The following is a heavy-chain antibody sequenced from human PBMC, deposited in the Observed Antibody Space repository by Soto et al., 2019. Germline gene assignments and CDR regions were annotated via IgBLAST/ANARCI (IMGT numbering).Heavy chain of an antibody. J-gene: IGHJ4*02. Sequence: PGGSLRLSCAASGFTFSSYGMHWVRQAPGKGLEWVAVISYDGSNKYYADSVKGRFTISRDNSKNTLYLQMNSLRAEDTAVYYCASSRALIAAADVYWGQGTLVTVSS. V-gene: IGHV3-30*03. CDR3: ASSRALIAAADVY. D-gene: IGHD6-13*01. CDR1: GFTFSSYG. CDR2: ISYDGSNK.